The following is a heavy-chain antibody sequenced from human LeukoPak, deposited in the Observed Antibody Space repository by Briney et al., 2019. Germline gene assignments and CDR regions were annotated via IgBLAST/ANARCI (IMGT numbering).Heavy chain of an antibody. J-gene: IGHJ5*02. Sequence: PSETLSLTCAVYGGSFSGYYWSWIRQPAGKGLEWIGRIYTSGSTNYNPSLKSRVTMSVDTSKNQFSLKLSSVTAADTAVYYCAREAYYYGSGTDPWGQGTLVTVSS. CDR1: GGSFSGYY. CDR2: IYTSGST. CDR3: AREAYYYGSGTDP. V-gene: IGHV4-4*07. D-gene: IGHD3-10*01.